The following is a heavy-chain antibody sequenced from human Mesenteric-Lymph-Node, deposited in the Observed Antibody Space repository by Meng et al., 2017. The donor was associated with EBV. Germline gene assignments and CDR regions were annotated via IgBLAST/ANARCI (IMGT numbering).Heavy chain of an antibody. CDR1: GYTFTTYG. D-gene: IGHD3-16*01. J-gene: IGHJ4*02. Sequence: VQLGQSGAEVKKPGASVKVSCKASGYTFTTYGLSWVRQAPGQGLEWMGWISGYYGNTNYAQKFQGRVTMTTDTSTSTAYMELRSLRSDDTAVYYCARDGGAGGDKGYWGQGTLVTVSS. CDR3: ARDGGAGGDKGY. CDR2: ISGYYGNT. V-gene: IGHV1-18*01.